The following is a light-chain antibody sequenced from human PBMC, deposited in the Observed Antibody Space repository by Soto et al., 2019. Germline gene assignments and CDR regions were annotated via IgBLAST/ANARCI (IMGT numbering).Light chain of an antibody. CDR2: DAS. V-gene: IGKV3-11*01. J-gene: IGKJ1*01. CDR1: QSLTSY. CDR3: QQTYSPLRT. Sequence: EVVLTQSPAALSLSPGERATLSCRASQSLTSYLAWYQQKPGQAPRLLIYDASNRATGIPPRFSGSGSGTDFTLTISSLEPEDFAIYYCQQTYSPLRTFGQGTRVEIK.